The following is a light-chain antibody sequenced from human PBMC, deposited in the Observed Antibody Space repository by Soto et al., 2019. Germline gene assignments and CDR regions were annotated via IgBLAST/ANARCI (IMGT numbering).Light chain of an antibody. J-gene: IGLJ2*01. Sequence: SYELTQPPSVSVAPGKTARITCGGNNIGSKSVHWYQQKPGQAPVLVIYYDSVRPSGIPERFSGSNSGNTATLTISRVEAGDEADYYCQVWDSSSDHVVFGGGTKRPS. V-gene: IGLV3-21*04. CDR1: NIGSKS. CDR2: YDS. CDR3: QVWDSSSDHVV.